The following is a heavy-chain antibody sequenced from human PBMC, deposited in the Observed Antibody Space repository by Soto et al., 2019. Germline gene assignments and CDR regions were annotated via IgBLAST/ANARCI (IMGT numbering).Heavy chain of an antibody. CDR2: IDPSDSQT. J-gene: IGHJ4*02. CDR1: GYSFAGYW. V-gene: IGHV5-10-1*01. D-gene: IGHD5-12*01. CDR3: ARARDGYNFFLDS. Sequence: PGESLKISCRGSGYSFAGYWITWVRQKPGKGLEWMGRIDPSDSQTYYSPSFRGHVTISATKSITTVFLQWSSLRASDTAVYYCARARDGYNFFLDSWGQGTLVTVSS.